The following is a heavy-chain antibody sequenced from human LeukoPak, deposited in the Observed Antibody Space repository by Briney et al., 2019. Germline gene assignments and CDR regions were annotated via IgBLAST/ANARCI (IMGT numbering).Heavy chain of an antibody. Sequence: MASETLSLTCAVYGGSFNGYYWNWIRQPPGKGPEWIGEINHSGSTNYNPSLKGRVTISVDTSKNQFTLKLSSVTAADTAKYYCAYDTSGNGYWGQGTLVTVSS. V-gene: IGHV4-34*01. CDR3: AYDTSGNGY. J-gene: IGHJ4*02. CDR2: INHSGST. CDR1: GGSFNGYY. D-gene: IGHD3-22*01.